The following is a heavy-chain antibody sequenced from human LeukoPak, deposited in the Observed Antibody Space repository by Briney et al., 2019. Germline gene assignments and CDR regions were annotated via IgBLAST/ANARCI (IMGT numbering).Heavy chain of an antibody. Sequence: GGSLRLSCAASGFIVSNNYISWVRQAPGKGLEWVSIVYTGGATDYADSVKGRFTISRDNSKNTLYLQMNSLRAEDTAVYYCARGSSGFDYWGQGTLVTVSS. CDR2: VYTGGAT. CDR1: GFIVSNNY. J-gene: IGHJ4*02. V-gene: IGHV3-53*01. CDR3: ARGSSGFDY.